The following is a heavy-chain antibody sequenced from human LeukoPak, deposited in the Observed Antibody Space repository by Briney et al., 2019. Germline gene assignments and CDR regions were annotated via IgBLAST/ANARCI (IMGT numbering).Heavy chain of an antibody. CDR2: ISGSGGNT. D-gene: IGHD1-1*01. CDR1: GFTFDDYG. CDR3: AKDLVPTGTYDAFDI. V-gene: IGHV3-23*01. Sequence: GGSLRLSCAASGFTFDDYGMSWVRQAPGKGLEWVSAISGSGGNTYYADSVKGRFTISRDNSKNTLYLQMNSLRAEDTAVYYCAKDLVPTGTYDAFDIWGQGTMVTVSS. J-gene: IGHJ3*02.